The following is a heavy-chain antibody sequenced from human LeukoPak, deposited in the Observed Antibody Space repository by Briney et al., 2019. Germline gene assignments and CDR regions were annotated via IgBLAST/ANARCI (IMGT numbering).Heavy chain of an antibody. Sequence: GRSLRLSCAAFGFTFSSYGMHWVRQAPGKGLEWVAVIRFDGDNKYYGEAVKGRFTIARNNAENKLFLDMNNLRADDTAVYFCARSVYGSGSYMDVWGQGTTVIVS. D-gene: IGHD3-10*01. CDR1: GFTFSSYG. CDR3: ARSVYGSGSYMDV. CDR2: IRFDGDNK. J-gene: IGHJ6*03. V-gene: IGHV3-33*08.